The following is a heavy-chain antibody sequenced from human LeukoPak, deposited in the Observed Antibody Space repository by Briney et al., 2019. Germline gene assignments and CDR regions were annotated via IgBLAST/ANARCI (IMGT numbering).Heavy chain of an antibody. CDR3: ARGDYDSSGYPLGAFDI. J-gene: IGHJ3*02. CDR1: GGSFSGYY. CDR2: INHSGST. D-gene: IGHD3-22*01. Sequence: SETLSLTCAVYGGSFSGYYWSWIRQPPGKGLEWIGEINHSGSTNYNPSLKSRVTISVDTSKNQFSLKLSSVTAADTAVYYWARGDYDSSGYPLGAFDIWGQGTMVTVSP. V-gene: IGHV4-34*01.